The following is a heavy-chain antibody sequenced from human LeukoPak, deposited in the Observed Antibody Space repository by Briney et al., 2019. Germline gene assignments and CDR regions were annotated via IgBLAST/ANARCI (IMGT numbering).Heavy chain of an antibody. Sequence: PSETLSLTCAVYGGSFSGYYWSWIRQPPGKGLEWIGYIYPNGITSYNPSLRSRGTISIATSKNQFSLRLRSVTAADTAIYYCARRAYYDTSGYYPTSGYFDLWGRGTLVTVSS. J-gene: IGHJ2*01. CDR1: GGSFSGYY. CDR3: ARRAYYDTSGYYPTSGYFDL. D-gene: IGHD3-22*01. CDR2: IYPNGIT. V-gene: IGHV4-4*08.